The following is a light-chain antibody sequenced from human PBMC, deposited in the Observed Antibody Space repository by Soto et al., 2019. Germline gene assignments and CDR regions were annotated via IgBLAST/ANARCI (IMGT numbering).Light chain of an antibody. CDR1: KSLVHSDGNTY. J-gene: IGKJ4*01. V-gene: IGKV2-24*01. Sequence: DLVMTQTPLSSPVTLGQPASISCRSSKSLVHSDGNTYLSCLQQRPGQPPRLLIYKISSRFSGVPDRFSGSGAGTDFTLKISRVEAEDVGVYYCMQATQFPLTFGGGTKVEIK. CDR2: KIS. CDR3: MQATQFPLT.